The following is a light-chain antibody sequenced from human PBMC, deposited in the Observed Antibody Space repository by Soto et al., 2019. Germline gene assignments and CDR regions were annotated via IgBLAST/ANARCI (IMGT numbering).Light chain of an antibody. CDR2: YNN. CDR3: AAWDDSLNTVL. J-gene: IGLJ2*01. V-gene: IGLV1-44*01. CDR1: NSNIGSNI. Sequence: QSVLIQPPSVSGTPGQRVTISCSGSNSNIGSNIVNWYRQLPGTAPKLLMYYNNYRPSGVPDRISGSKSGTSASLAISGLQSDDEADYYCAAWDDSLNTVLFGGGAMLTVL.